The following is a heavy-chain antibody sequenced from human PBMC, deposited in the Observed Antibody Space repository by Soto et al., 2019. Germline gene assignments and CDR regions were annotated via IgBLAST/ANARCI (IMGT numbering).Heavy chain of an antibody. J-gene: IGHJ3*02. D-gene: IGHD3-16*01. CDR2: INPSGGST. V-gene: IGHV1-46*01. CDR3: SRRETNFGEDAFDI. CDR1: GYTFTTYY. Sequence: QVQLVQSGAEVKKPGASVKVSCKASGYTFTTYYMHWVRQAPGQGLEWMGIINPSGGSTSYPQKFEGRVTMTRDTSTSTGYMELSSLRSEDTAFYYCSRRETNFGEDAFDIWGQGTMVTVSS.